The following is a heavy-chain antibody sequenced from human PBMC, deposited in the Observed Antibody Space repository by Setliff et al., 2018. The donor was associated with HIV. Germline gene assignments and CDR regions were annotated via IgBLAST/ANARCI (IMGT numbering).Heavy chain of an antibody. D-gene: IGHD5-12*01. J-gene: IGHJ6*02. CDR2: IIHTGST. CDR3: ARGDGYRGNDAYYDSGMDV. Sequence: KPSETLSLTCAVYGGSFSGYYWSWIRQPPGKGLEWIGEIIHTGSTNYNPSLKSRVTISVDTSKNQFSLNLRSVTAADTAVYYCARGDGYRGNDAYYDSGMDVWGQGITVTVSS. V-gene: IGHV4-34*01. CDR1: GGSFSGYY.